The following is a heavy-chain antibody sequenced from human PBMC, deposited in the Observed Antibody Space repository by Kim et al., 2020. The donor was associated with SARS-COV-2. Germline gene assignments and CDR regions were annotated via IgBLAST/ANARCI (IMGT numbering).Heavy chain of an antibody. V-gene: IGHV3-30*09. J-gene: IGHJ5*02. Sequence: GGSLRLSCAASGFTFSSYAMHWVRQAPGKGLEWVVVISYDGSNKYYADSLKGRFAISRDNSKNTLYLQMNSLRAEDTAVYFCARPYSGSYYSWFDPWGQGTLVTVSS. D-gene: IGHD1-26*01. CDR1: GFTFSSYA. CDR3: ARPYSGSYYSWFDP. CDR2: ISYDGSNK.